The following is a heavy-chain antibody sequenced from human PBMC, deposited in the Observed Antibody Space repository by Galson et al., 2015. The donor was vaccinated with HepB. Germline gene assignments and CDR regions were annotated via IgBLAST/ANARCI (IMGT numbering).Heavy chain of an antibody. Sequence: SLRLSCAASGFTFSSYGMHWVRQAPGKGLEWVAFIRYDGSNKYYADSVKGRFTISRDNSKNTLYLQMNSLRAEDTAVYYCAKDLSPPYGGHNDYWGQGTLVTVSS. D-gene: IGHD4/OR15-4a*01. V-gene: IGHV3-30*02. CDR3: AKDLSPPYGGHNDY. CDR1: GFTFSSYG. J-gene: IGHJ4*02. CDR2: IRYDGSNK.